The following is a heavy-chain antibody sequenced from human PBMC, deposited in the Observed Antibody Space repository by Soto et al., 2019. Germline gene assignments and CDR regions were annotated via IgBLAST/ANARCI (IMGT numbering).Heavy chain of an antibody. V-gene: IGHV2-5*01. D-gene: IGHD4-4*01. CDR3: EHVEMTTMGAVDQ. Sequence: QITLKESGPTLVKPTQTLTLTCTFSGFSLSTSAVGVGWIRQPPGKALEWLALIYGNDGKRYSPSLKSSLTTPKDPSKQEVSLKLTNVDPVDTATYYCEHVEMTTMGAVDQWGQG. CDR2: IYGNDGK. J-gene: IGHJ4*02. CDR1: GFSLSTSAVG.